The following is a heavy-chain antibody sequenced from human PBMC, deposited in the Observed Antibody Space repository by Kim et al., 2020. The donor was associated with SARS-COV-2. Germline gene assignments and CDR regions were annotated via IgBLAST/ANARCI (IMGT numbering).Heavy chain of an antibody. Sequence: RGSTNYNPPLESRITISVDTSRKQVSLRLTSGTAADTAVYYWARVFRGMDVWGQGTTVTVSS. CDR2: RGST. D-gene: IGHD3-16*01. CDR3: ARVFRGMDV. J-gene: IGHJ6*02. V-gene: IGHV4-59*01.